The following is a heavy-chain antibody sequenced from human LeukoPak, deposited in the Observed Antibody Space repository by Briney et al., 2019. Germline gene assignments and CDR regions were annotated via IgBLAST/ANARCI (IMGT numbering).Heavy chain of an antibody. CDR3: ARDFVVVPTGMDV. CDR2: IIPIFGTA. D-gene: IGHD2-2*01. CDR1: GGTFGSYA. J-gene: IGHJ6*02. Sequence: SVKVSCKASGGTFGSYAISWVRQAPGQGLEWMGGIIPIFGTANYAQKFQGRVTITADESTSTAYMELSSLRSEDTAVYYCARDFVVVPTGMDVWGRGTTVTVSS. V-gene: IGHV1-69*13.